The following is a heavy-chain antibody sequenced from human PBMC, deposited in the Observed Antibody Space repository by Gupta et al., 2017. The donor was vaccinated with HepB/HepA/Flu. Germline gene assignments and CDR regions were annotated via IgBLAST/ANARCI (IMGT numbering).Heavy chain of an antibody. CDR3: AGQLDGPGPLDV. Sequence: QLQLQESGPGLVKPSETLSLTCTVSGGSISSSNYYWGWIRQPPGKGLEWIGSIYYSGTTYYNPSLKSRVTVSIDTSKKQFSLKLSSVTAADTAVYYCAGQLDGPGPLDVWGKGTTVTVSS. J-gene: IGHJ6*04. CDR1: GGSISSSNYY. CDR2: IYYSGTT. V-gene: IGHV4-39*01. D-gene: IGHD3-3*02.